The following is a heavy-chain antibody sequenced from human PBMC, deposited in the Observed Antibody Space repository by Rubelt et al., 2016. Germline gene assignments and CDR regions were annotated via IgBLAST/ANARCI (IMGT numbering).Heavy chain of an antibody. J-gene: IGHJ6*02. D-gene: IGHD5-24*01. Sequence: QVQLQESGPGLVKPSETLSLTCTVSGGPISYYYWHWIRQPPGKGLEWIGYIYHSGSTNYNPSLKSRVSTSIDTSKKQSSLMLTSVTAADTAMYYCARANNGFNYGFYGLDVWGQGATVTVSS. V-gene: IGHV4-59*01. CDR3: ARANNGFNYGFYGLDV. CDR2: IYHSGST. CDR1: GGPISYYY.